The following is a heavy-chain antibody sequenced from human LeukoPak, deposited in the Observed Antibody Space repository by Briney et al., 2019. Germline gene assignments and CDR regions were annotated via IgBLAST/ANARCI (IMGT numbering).Heavy chain of an antibody. Sequence: GGSLRLSCAASGFTFSSYGMHWVRQAPGKGLEWVAVISYDGSNKYYADSVKGRFSISRDNSKNTLYLQMNSLRAEDTAVYYCAKGYYYYDSSAYAFDIWGQGTMVTVSS. D-gene: IGHD3-22*01. CDR1: GFTFSSYG. CDR2: ISYDGSNK. CDR3: AKGYYYYDSSAYAFDI. J-gene: IGHJ3*02. V-gene: IGHV3-30*18.